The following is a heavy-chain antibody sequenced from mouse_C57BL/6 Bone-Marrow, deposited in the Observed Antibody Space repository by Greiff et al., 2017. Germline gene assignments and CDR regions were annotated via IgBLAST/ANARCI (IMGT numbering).Heavy chain of an antibody. Sequence: QVQLQQSGPGLVQPSQSLSITCTVSGFSLTSYGVHWVRQSPGKGLEWRGVIWSGGSTDYNAAFISRLSISKDNSKSQVFFKMNSLQADDTAIYYCARNYGGYYGNAMDYWGQGTSVTVSS. D-gene: IGHD1-1*01. CDR3: ARNYGGYYGNAMDY. V-gene: IGHV2-2*01. CDR2: IWSGGST. J-gene: IGHJ4*01. CDR1: GFSLTSYG.